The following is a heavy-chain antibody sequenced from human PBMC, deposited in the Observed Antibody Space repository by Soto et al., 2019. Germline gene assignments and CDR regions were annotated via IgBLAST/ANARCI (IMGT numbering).Heavy chain of an antibody. D-gene: IGHD3-3*01. J-gene: IGHJ4*02. CDR3: AHRVLRAVFGLVTTTAIYFDF. CDR2: IYWDDDK. V-gene: IGHV2-5*02. CDR1: GFSLTTSGVG. Sequence: QITLNESGPTVVKPTETLTLTCTFSGFSLTTSGVGVGWVRQSPGKAPEWLAFIYWDDDKRYSTSLKSRLTLTKDTSKNQEVLTMANVDPADTATYYCAHRVLRAVFGLVTTTAIYFDFWGQGTPVVVSS.